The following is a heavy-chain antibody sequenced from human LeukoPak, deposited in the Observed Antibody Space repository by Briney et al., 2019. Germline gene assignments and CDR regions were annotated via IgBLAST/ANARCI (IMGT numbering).Heavy chain of an antibody. V-gene: IGHV3-7*01. D-gene: IGHD3-22*01. CDR3: ARDPEDYYGSSAYYDGFDM. CDR1: GFTFSSYW. Sequence: GGSLRLSCAASGFTFSSYWMSWVRQAPGKGLEWVATKKHVGGVQYCVDSVKGRFTISRDNAKNSLYLQMNSLRAEDTAVYYCARDPEDYYGSSAYYDGFDMWGQGTMVTVSS. J-gene: IGHJ3*02. CDR2: KKHVGGVQ.